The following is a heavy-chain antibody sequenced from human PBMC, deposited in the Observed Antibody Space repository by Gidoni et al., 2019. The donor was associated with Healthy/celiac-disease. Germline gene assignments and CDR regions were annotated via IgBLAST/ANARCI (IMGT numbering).Heavy chain of an antibody. Sequence: QVQLQQWGAGLVKHSETLSLTCAVYGGSFSGYYCSWIRQPPGKGLEWIGELNHSGSTNYNPSLKSRVTISVDTSKNQFSLKLSSVTAADTAVYYCARGIHEGYCSSTSCLNWFDPWGQGTLVTVSS. D-gene: IGHD2-2*01. V-gene: IGHV4-34*01. CDR3: ARGIHEGYCSSTSCLNWFDP. CDR2: LNHSGST. CDR1: GGSFSGYY. J-gene: IGHJ5*02.